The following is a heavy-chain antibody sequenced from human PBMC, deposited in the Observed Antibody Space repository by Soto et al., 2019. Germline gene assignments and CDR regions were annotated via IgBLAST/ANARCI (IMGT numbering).Heavy chain of an antibody. CDR2: IIPIFGTA. D-gene: IGHD2-2*01. CDR3: ARGIVVVPAARYGMDV. V-gene: IGHV1-69*13. J-gene: IGHJ6*02. Sequence: SVKVSCKASGGTFSSYAISRVRQAPGQGLEWMGGIIPIFGTANYAQKFQGRVTITADESTSTAYMELSSLRSEDTAVYYCARGIVVVPAARYGMDVWGQGTTVTVSS. CDR1: GGTFSSYA.